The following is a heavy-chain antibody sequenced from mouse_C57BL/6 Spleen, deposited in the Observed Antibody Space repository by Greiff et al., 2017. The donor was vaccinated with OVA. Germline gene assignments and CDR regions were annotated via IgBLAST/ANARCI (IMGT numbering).Heavy chain of an antibody. J-gene: IGHJ2*01. CDR3: TRHGSSDPYYFDY. CDR2: LDPETGGT. Sequence: QVQLQQSGAELVRPGASVTLSCKASGYTFTDYEMHWVKQTPVHGLEWIGALDPETGGTAYNQKFKGKAILTADKSSSTAYMELRSLTSEDSAVYYCTRHGSSDPYYFDYWGQGTTLTVSS. CDR1: GYTFTDYE. V-gene: IGHV1-15*01. D-gene: IGHD1-1*01.